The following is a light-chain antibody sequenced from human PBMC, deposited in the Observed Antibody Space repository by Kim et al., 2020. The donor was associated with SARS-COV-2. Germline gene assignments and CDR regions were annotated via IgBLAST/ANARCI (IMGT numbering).Light chain of an antibody. Sequence: ALGQTVRITGQGDSLRKYYASWYQQKPGQAPVLVIYGKNNRPSGIPDRFSGSSSGDTVSLTITGAQAEDEADFYCYSRDSSGDHLVFGGGTQLTVL. CDR1: SLRKYY. J-gene: IGLJ2*01. CDR2: GKN. CDR3: YSRDSSGDHLV. V-gene: IGLV3-19*01.